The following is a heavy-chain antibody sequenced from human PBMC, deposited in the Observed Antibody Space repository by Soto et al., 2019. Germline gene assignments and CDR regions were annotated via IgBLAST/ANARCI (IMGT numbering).Heavy chain of an antibody. D-gene: IGHD3-22*01. CDR1: GYTFTSYY. CDR3: ARDQNYISGWYDYFDY. CDR2: INPSGGST. Sequence: ASLKVSCKASGYTFTSYYMHWVRQAPGQGLEWMGIINPSGGSTSYAQKFQGRVTMTRDTSTSTVYMELSSLRSEDTAVYYCARDQNYISGWYDYFDYWGQETLLPISS. V-gene: IGHV1-46*01. J-gene: IGHJ4*02.